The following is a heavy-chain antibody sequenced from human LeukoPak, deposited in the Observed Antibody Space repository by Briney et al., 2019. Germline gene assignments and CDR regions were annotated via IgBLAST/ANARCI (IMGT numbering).Heavy chain of an antibody. CDR1: GFTFSSNW. J-gene: IGHJ6*03. V-gene: IGHV3-7*01. CDR3: ARLDYDFWSGVWEGYYMDV. D-gene: IGHD3-3*01. Sequence: GSLRLSCAASGFTFSSNWMTWVRQAPGKGLEWVANIGEDGSEKYYVDSVKGRFTISRDNAKNSLYLQVNSLRAEDTAVYYCARLDYDFWSGVWEGYYMDVWGKGTTVTVSS. CDR2: IGEDGSEK.